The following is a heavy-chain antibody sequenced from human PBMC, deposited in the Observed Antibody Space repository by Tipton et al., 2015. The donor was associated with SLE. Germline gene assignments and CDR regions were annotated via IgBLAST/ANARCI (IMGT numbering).Heavy chain of an antibody. J-gene: IGHJ4*02. V-gene: IGHV3-53*01. CDR3: ARDDYNPFDY. CDR1: GFGVSSKY. Sequence: GSLRLSCAASGFGVSSKYMNWVRQPPGKGLEWVSVISSGGLTDYADSVKGRFTISRDSSKNILYLQMNSLRAEDTAIYYCARDDYNPFDYWGQGTLVTVSS. CDR2: ISSGGLT. D-gene: IGHD4-11*01.